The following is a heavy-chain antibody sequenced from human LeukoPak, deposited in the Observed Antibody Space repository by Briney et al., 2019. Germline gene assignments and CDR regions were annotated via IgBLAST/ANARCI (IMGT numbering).Heavy chain of an antibody. J-gene: IGHJ3*02. CDR2: IWYDGSNK. CDR1: GFTFSSYG. D-gene: IGHD3-22*01. V-gene: IGHV3-33*06. Sequence: GRSLRLSCVASGFTFSSYGMHWVRQAPGKGLEWVAVIWYDGSNKYYADSVKGRFTISRDNSKNTLYLQMNSLRAEDTAVYYCAKGPDYYDSSGLLNAFDIWGQGTMVTVSS. CDR3: AKGPDYYDSSGLLNAFDI.